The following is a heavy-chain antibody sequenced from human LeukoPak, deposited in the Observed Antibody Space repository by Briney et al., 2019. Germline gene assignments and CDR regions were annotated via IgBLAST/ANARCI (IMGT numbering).Heavy chain of an antibody. D-gene: IGHD3-10*01. CDR1: GFTFSSYS. CDR2: ISSSSSTI. J-gene: IGHJ6*02. CDR3: ARAILLWFGESPGMDV. Sequence: PGGSLRLSCAASGFTFSSYSMNWVRQAPGKGLEWVSYISSSSSTIYYADSVKARFTISRDNAKNSLYLQMNSLRAEDTAVYYCARAILLWFGESPGMDVWGQGTTVTVSS. V-gene: IGHV3-48*01.